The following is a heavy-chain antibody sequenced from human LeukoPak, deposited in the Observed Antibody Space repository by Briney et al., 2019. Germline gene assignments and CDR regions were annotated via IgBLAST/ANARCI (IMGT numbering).Heavy chain of an antibody. Sequence: GGSLRLSCAASAFTFSTYSMHWVRQAPGMGLEWVAAISYDGPNKNYADSVKGRFTISRDNSKNTLYLQMNSLRAEDTAVYYCARGLRIAVAGNIDYWGQGTLVTVSS. CDR1: AFTFSTYS. CDR3: ARGLRIAVAGNIDY. J-gene: IGHJ4*02. D-gene: IGHD6-19*01. CDR2: ISYDGPNK. V-gene: IGHV3-30*04.